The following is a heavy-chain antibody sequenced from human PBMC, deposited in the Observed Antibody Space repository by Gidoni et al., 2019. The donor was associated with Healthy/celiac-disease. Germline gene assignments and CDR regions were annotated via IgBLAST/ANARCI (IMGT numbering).Heavy chain of an antibody. CDR2: INPNSGGT. V-gene: IGHV1-2*02. D-gene: IGHD3-10*01. Sequence: QVQLVQSGAEVKKPGASVKVSCKASGYTFTGYYMHWVRQAPGQGLEWMGWINPNSGGTNYAQKFQGRVTMTRDTSISTAYMELSRLRSDDTAVYYCARDAEGSKVIIPNWFDPWGQGTLVTVSS. CDR1: GYTFTGYY. CDR3: ARDAEGSKVIIPNWFDP. J-gene: IGHJ5*02.